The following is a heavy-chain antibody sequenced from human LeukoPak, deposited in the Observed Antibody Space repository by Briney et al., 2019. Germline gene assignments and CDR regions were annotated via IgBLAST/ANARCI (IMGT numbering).Heavy chain of an antibody. CDR1: GGSFSGNY. J-gene: IGHJ6*03. V-gene: IGHV4-34*01. CDR3: ARAAVAGTLVYYYMDV. D-gene: IGHD6-19*01. CDR2: INHSGST. Sequence: SGTLSLTCAVPGGSFSGNYWSWIRQPPGKGLEWIGEINHSGSTNYNPSLKSRVTISVDTSENQFSLKLSSVTAADTAVYYCARAAVAGTLVYYYMDVWGKGTTVTVSS.